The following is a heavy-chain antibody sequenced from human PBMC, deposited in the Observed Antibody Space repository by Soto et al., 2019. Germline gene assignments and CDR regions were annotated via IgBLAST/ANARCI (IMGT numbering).Heavy chain of an antibody. CDR2: ISYDGSNK. J-gene: IGHJ6*02. CDR1: GFTFSSYA. Sequence: ESGGGVVQPGRSLRLSCAASGFTFSSYAMHWVRQAPGKGLEWVAVISYDGSNKYYADSVKGRFTISRDNSKNTLYLQMNSLRAEDTAVYYCARCRVRNNWNYYYYGMDVWGQGTMVTVSS. D-gene: IGHD1-20*01. V-gene: IGHV3-30-3*01. CDR3: ARCRVRNNWNYYYYGMDV.